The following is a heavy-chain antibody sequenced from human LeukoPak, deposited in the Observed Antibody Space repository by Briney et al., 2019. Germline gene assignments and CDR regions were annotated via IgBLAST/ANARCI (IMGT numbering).Heavy chain of an antibody. Sequence: SETLSLTCAVYGGSFSGYYWSWIRQPPGKGLEWIGEINHSGSTNYNPSLKSRVTISVDTSKNQFSLKLSSVTAADTAVYYCARDMVRGVRLYGYWGQGTLVTVSS. CDR2: INHSGST. J-gene: IGHJ4*02. V-gene: IGHV4-34*01. CDR1: GGSFSGYY. CDR3: ARDMVRGVRLYGY. D-gene: IGHD3-10*01.